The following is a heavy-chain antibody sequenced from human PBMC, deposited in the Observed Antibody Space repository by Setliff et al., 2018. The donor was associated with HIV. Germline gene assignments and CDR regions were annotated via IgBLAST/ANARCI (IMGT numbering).Heavy chain of an antibody. CDR3: GRLSETAMASFDS. CDR2: IYYSGNT. D-gene: IGHD2-21*02. J-gene: IGHJ4*02. Sequence: SETLSLTCTVSGVSTSSTSYYWGWIRQPPGKGLEWIGYIYYSGNTYYNPSLKSRVTISAGPSKNQFSLKLTSVTAADTAVYYCGRLSETAMASFDSWGQGILVTVSS. V-gene: IGHV4-39*07. CDR1: GVSTSSTSYY.